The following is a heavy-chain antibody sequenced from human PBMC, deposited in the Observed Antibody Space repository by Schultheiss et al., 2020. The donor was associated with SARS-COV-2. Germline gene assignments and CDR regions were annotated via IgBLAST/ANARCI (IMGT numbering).Heavy chain of an antibody. D-gene: IGHD2-2*01. CDR2: IYYSGST. CDR3: ARERDIVVVPAAIERWFDP. Sequence: SETLSLTCAVSGYSISSGYYWGWIRQPPGKGLEWIGYIYYSGSTNYNPSLKSRVTISVDTSKNQFSLKLSSVTAADTAVYYCARERDIVVVPAAIERWFDPWGQGTLVTVSS. CDR1: GYSISSGYY. V-gene: IGHV4-38-2*02. J-gene: IGHJ5*02.